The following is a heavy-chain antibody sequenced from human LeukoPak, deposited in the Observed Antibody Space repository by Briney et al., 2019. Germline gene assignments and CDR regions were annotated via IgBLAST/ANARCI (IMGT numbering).Heavy chain of an antibody. J-gene: IGHJ4*02. Sequence: PGGSLRLSCAASGFTFTNYAMNWVRQAPDKGLEWVSLISGSGAIIYYADSVKGRFTISRDNSKNTLYLQMNSLRAEDAAIYYCAKSVVLDPASVRAFDSWGQGTLVTVSS. CDR2: ISGSGAII. D-gene: IGHD2-8*01. CDR3: AKSVVLDPASVRAFDS. CDR1: GFTFTNYA. V-gene: IGHV3-23*01.